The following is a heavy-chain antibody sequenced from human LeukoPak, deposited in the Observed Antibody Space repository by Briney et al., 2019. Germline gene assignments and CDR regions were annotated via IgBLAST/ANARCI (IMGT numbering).Heavy chain of an antibody. J-gene: IGHJ5*02. CDR1: GGSISTYY. CDR3: ARHPFGSARFDP. CDR2: IYETGHT. Sequence: SETLSLTCSVSGGSISTYYWGWIRQPPGKGLEWIGYIYETGHTSYSLSLRSHVSMSVDTLKNQFSLRVSFLTAADTAVYYCARHPFGSARFDPWGQGILVIVSS. V-gene: IGHV4-59*08. D-gene: IGHD3-10*01.